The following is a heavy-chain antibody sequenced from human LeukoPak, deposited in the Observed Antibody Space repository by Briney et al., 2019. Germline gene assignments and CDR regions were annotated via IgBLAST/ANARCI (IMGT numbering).Heavy chain of an antibody. Sequence: PSDTLSLTCAVYGGSFSGYYWSWIRQPPGKGLEWIGEINHSGSTNYNPSLKSRVTISVDTSKNQFSLKLSSVTAADTAVYYCARIRTDYYDSSGDSNDYWGQGTLVTVSS. CDR2: INHSGST. CDR3: ARIRTDYYDSSGDSNDY. CDR1: GGSFSGYY. J-gene: IGHJ4*02. D-gene: IGHD3-22*01. V-gene: IGHV4-34*01.